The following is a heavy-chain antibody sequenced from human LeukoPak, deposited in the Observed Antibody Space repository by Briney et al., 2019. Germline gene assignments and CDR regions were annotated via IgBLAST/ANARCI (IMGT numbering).Heavy chain of an antibody. CDR1: GGSFSGYY. CDR3: ARARQYYDFWSGYSQYYGMDV. V-gene: IGHV4-34*01. Sequence: SETLSLTCAVYGGSFSGYYWSWIRQPPGKGLEWIGEINHSGSTNYNPSLKSRVTTSVDTSKNQFSLKLSSVTAADTAVYYCARARQYYDFWSGYSQYYGMDVWDQGTTVTVSS. J-gene: IGHJ6*02. CDR2: INHSGST. D-gene: IGHD3-3*01.